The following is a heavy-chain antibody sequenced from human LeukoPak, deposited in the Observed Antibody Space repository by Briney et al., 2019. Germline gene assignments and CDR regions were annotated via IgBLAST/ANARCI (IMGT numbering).Heavy chain of an antibody. D-gene: IGHD3-3*01. J-gene: IGHJ6*02. Sequence: SETLSLTCAVYGGSFSGYYWSWIRQPPGKGLEWIGEINHSGSTNYNPSLKSRVTISVDTSKNQFSLKLSSVTAADTAVYYCARVPLGITIFGVVYYCNGMDVWGQGTTVTVSS. CDR1: GGSFSGYY. CDR3: ARVPLGITIFGVVYYCNGMDV. CDR2: INHSGST. V-gene: IGHV4-34*01.